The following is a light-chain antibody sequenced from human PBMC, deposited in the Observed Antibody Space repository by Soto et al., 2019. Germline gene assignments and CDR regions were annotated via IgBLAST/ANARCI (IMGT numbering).Light chain of an antibody. CDR3: SSYTSSSTLV. Sequence: QSVLTQPASVSGSPGQSITISCTGTSSDVGGYNYVSWYQQHPGKAPKLMIYDVSNRPSGVSNRFSGSKSGNTASLTISGLQAEDEAEYYGSSYTSSSTLVFGGGTKVTVL. CDR2: DVS. V-gene: IGLV2-14*01. J-gene: IGLJ2*01. CDR1: SSDVGGYNY.